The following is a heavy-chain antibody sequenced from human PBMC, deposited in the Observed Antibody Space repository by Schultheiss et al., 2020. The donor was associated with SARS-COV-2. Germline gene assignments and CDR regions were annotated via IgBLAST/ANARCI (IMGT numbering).Heavy chain of an antibody. CDR3: AKHRYDFWSGYKTAYFDY. CDR2: ISGSGGST. Sequence: GGSLRLSCAAGGFTVSTNYMSWVRQAPGKGLEWVSAISGSGGSTYYADSVKGRFTISRDNSKNTLYLQMNSLRAEDTAVYYCAKHRYDFWSGYKTAYFDYWGQGTLVTVSS. J-gene: IGHJ4*02. CDR1: GFTVSTNY. V-gene: IGHV3-23*01. D-gene: IGHD3-3*01.